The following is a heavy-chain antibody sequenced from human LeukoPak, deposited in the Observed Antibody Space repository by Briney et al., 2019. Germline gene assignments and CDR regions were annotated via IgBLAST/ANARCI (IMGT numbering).Heavy chain of an antibody. CDR1: GFTFDDFA. V-gene: IGHV3-9*01. CDR2: ISWNSGII. J-gene: IGHJ4*02. CDR3: VKDRSATVITTREFDY. Sequence: GGSLRLSCTASGFTFDDFAIHWVRQAPGKGLEWVAGISWNSGIIVYVDSVKGRFTISRDNAKNSLYLQMNSLRGEDTALYYCVKDRSATVITTREFDYWGQGTLVTVSS. D-gene: IGHD4-17*01.